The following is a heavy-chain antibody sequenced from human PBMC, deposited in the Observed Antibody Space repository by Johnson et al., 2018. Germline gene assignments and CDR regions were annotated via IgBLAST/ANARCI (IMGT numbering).Heavy chain of an antibody. Sequence: QVQLQESGPGLVKPSETLSLTCTVSGGSISSYYWSWIRQPPGKGLEWIGYIYYSGSTNYNPSLKSRVTISVDTSKNQFSLKLSSVTAADTAVYYCSRVNIVVWYNLAPDAFDIWGQGTMVTVSS. J-gene: IGHJ3*02. V-gene: IGHV4-59*12. CDR3: SRVNIVVWYNLAPDAFDI. CDR2: IYYSGST. CDR1: GGSISSYY. D-gene: IGHD2-21*01.